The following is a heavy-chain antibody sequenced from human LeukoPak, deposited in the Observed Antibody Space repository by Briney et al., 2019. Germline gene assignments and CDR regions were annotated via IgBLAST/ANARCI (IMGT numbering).Heavy chain of an antibody. CDR3: AKAFYYAFEY. Sequence: GGSLRLSCAASGFTFSSYGMHWVRQAPGKGLEWVTFIRDDGSYQWYADSVKGRFTVSRDNSKNTLHLQMNSLRVEDTAVYYCAKAFYYAFEYWGQGTLVTVSS. CDR2: IRDDGSYQ. D-gene: IGHD3-22*01. V-gene: IGHV3-30*02. J-gene: IGHJ4*02. CDR1: GFTFSSYG.